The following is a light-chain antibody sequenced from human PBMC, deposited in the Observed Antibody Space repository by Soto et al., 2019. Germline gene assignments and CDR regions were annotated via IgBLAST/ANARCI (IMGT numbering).Light chain of an antibody. Sequence: DLQMTQSPSTLSVSVGDRVTITCRASQSISTWLAWYQQKPGKAPNLLIYKASSLETGVPSRFSGSGSGTEFTLTISSLQPDDFATYYCQQYSTYPFTFGPGTKVEIQ. CDR3: QQYSTYPFT. V-gene: IGKV1-5*03. CDR2: KAS. J-gene: IGKJ3*01. CDR1: QSISTW.